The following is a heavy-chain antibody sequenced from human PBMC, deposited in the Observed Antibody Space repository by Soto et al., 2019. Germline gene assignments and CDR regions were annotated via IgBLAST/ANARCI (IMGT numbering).Heavy chain of an antibody. Sequence: QVPLVESGGGAAQPGRSLRLSCAASGFSFNSYGMHWVRQAPGKGLEWVALISFDGSKKYYADSVKGRFTISRDNSKNTLYLQMNSLGNEDTAVYFCAKDLSGWGCDHWGQGTLVTVSS. J-gene: IGHJ4*02. V-gene: IGHV3-30*18. CDR3: AKDLSGWGCDH. D-gene: IGHD6-19*01. CDR1: GFSFNSYG. CDR2: ISFDGSKK.